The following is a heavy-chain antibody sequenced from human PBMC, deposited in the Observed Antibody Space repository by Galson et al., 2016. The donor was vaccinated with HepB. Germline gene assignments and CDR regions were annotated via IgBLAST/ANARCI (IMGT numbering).Heavy chain of an antibody. J-gene: IGHJ4*02. V-gene: IGHV3-74*01. CDR3: ASSVRGSGSPPGGY. D-gene: IGHD3-10*01. CDR2: ITIDGSTT. Sequence: SLRLSCAASGFTFSLYSMNWVRQAPGKGLVWVSHITIDGSTTTYADSVKGRFTISRDNAKNTLYLQMNSLRAEDTAVYYCASSVRGSGSPPGGYWGQGILVTVSS. CDR1: GFTFSLYS.